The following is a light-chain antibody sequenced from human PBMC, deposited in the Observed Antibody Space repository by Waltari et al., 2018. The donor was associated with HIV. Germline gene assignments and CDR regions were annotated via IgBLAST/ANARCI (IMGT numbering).Light chain of an antibody. CDR3: AAWDDSLNGYYV. Sequence: QSVLTQPPSASGTPGQRVTLSCSGSSSNIGRNTVTWYQQFPGMAPKLLIYSNNQRPSGVPDRFSGSKAGTSASLAISGLQSEDEGDYYCAAWDDSLNGYYVFGTGTKVTVL. J-gene: IGLJ1*01. CDR2: SNN. V-gene: IGLV1-44*01. CDR1: SSNIGRNT.